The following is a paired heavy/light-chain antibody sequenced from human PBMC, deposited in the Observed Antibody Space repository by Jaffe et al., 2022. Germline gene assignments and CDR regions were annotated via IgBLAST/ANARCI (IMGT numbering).Heavy chain of an antibody. CDR2: IYSGGST. D-gene: IGHD3-22*01. Sequence: EVQLVESGGGLVQPGGSLRLSCAASGFTVSSNYMSWVRQAPGKGLEWVSVIYSGGSTYYADSVKGRFTISRHNSKNTLYLQMNSLRAEDTAVYYCARERHHYYDSSGYYQYYFDYWGQGTLVTVSS. CDR3: ARERHHYYDSSGYYQYYFDY. CDR1: GFTVSSNY. V-gene: IGHV3-53*04. J-gene: IGHJ4*02.
Light chain of an antibody. CDR1: QSISSY. Sequence: DIQMTQSPSSLSASVGDRVTITCRASQSISSYLNWYQQKPGKAPKLLIYAASSLQSGVPSRFSGSGSGTDFTLTISSLQPEDFATYYCQQSYSTPRGTFGQGTKLEIK. V-gene: IGKV1-39*01. CDR2: AAS. J-gene: IGKJ2*02. CDR3: QQSYSTPRGT.